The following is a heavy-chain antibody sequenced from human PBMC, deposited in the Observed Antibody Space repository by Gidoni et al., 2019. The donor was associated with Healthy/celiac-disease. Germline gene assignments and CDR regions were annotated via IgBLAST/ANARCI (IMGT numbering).Heavy chain of an antibody. D-gene: IGHD2-2*01. J-gene: IGHJ6*02. CDR2: ISYDGSNK. Sequence: QVQLVESGGGVVQPGRSLRLSCAASGFTFSSYALHWVRQAPGKGLEWVAVISYDGSNKYYADSVKGRFTISRDNSKNTLYLQMNSLRAEDTAVYYCARDQYVVPAASAYYYYYYGMDVWGQGTTVTVSS. V-gene: IGHV3-30-3*01. CDR1: GFTFSSYA. CDR3: ARDQYVVPAASAYYYYYYGMDV.